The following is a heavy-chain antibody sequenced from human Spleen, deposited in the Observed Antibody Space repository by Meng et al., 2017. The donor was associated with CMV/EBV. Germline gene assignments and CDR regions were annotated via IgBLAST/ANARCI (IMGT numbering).Heavy chain of an antibody. Sequence: SETLSLTCTVSGGSISSYYWSWIRQPAGKGLEWIGRIYTSGSTNYNPSLKSRVTMSVDTSKNQFSLKLSSVTAADTAVYYCASQNAAAEHFDYWGQGTLVTVSS. CDR1: GGSISSYY. V-gene: IGHV4-4*07. CDR2: IYTSGST. CDR3: ASQNAAAEHFDY. J-gene: IGHJ4*02. D-gene: IGHD6-13*01.